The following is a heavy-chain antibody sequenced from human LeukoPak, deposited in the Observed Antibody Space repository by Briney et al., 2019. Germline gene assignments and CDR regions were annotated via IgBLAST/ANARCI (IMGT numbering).Heavy chain of an antibody. Sequence: GGSLRLSCAASGFTFSSYGMHWVRQAPGKGLEWVAFIRYDGSNKYYADSVKGRFTISRDNSKNTLYLQMNSLRAEDTAVYYCAKGGIAAAGTDYFDYWGQGTLVTVSS. J-gene: IGHJ4*02. V-gene: IGHV3-30*02. CDR3: AKGGIAAAGTDYFDY. CDR2: IRYDGSNK. CDR1: GFTFSSYG. D-gene: IGHD6-13*01.